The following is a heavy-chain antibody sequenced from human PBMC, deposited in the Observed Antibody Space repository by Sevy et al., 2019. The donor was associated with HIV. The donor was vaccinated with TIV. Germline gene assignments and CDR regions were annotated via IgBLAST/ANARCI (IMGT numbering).Heavy chain of an antibody. CDR1: GFTFSTYS. Sequence: GGSLRLSCTASGFTFSTYSMNWIRQAPGKGLEWVSYISGWDTTINYADSVKGRFTISRDDAKNSLYLQMNSLRAEDTAVYYCVRDRNWSFDFWGQGALVTVSS. CDR2: ISGWDTTI. CDR3: VRDRNWSFDF. V-gene: IGHV3-48*01. J-gene: IGHJ4*02.